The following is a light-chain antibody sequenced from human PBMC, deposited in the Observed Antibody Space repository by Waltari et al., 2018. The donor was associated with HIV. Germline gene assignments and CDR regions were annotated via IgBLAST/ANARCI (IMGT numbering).Light chain of an antibody. J-gene: IGLJ3*02. CDR3: AAWDDSLSGWV. Sequence: QSALTQPPSTSGTPGQTVTIPCSCSSSNIGDNYVSCYQQLPGTAPKLLIYRNSQRPSGVRDRFSGSKSGTSASLAINDLRSEDEAEYHCAAWDDSLSGWVFGGGTNLTVL. CDR2: RNS. V-gene: IGLV1-47*01. CDR1: SSNIGDNY.